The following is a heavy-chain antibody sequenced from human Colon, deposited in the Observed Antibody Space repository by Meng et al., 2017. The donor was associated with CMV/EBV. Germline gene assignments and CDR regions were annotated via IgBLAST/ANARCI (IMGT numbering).Heavy chain of an antibody. CDR3: VRDGGSFDY. CDR2: VKPDGGST. D-gene: IGHD2-15*01. J-gene: IGHJ4*02. Sequence: ASVTVSCKASGYTFTGNLIHWVRQAPGQGLEWMGWVKPDGGSTHYAQKFQGRVTMTRDTSITTAYMELSGLRFDDTALYYCVRDGGSFDYWGQGTVVTVSS. V-gene: IGHV1-2*02. CDR1: GYTFTGNL.